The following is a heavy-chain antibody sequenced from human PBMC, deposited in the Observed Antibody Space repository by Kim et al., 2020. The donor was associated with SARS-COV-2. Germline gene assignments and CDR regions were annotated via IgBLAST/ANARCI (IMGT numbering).Heavy chain of an antibody. CDR3: ARYMATTLGSLYFDY. Sequence: SETLSLTCTVSGGSISSYYWSWIRQPPGKGLEWIGYIYYSGSTNYNPSLKSRVTISVDTSKNQFSLKLSSVTAADTAVYYCARYMATTLGSLYFDYWGQGTLVTVSS. CDR2: IYYSGST. J-gene: IGHJ4*02. CDR1: GGSISSYY. D-gene: IGHD5-12*01. V-gene: IGHV4-59*01.